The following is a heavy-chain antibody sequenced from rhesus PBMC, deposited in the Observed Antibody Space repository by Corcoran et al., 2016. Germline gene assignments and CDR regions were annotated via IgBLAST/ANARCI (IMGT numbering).Heavy chain of an antibody. Sequence: QVQLQESGPAVVKPSETLSLTCAVSGSSISSGYDWSWIRQAPGKGLEWIGYIHGSRGSTKYNPSLKSRVTISKDTSKNQFSLKLSSMTTVDTAVYYCARNLAAGHYFDYWGQGVLVTVSS. CDR1: GSSISSGYD. CDR3: ARNLAAGHYFDY. CDR2: IHGSRGST. J-gene: IGHJ4*01. V-gene: IGHV4-127*01. D-gene: IGHD6-13*01.